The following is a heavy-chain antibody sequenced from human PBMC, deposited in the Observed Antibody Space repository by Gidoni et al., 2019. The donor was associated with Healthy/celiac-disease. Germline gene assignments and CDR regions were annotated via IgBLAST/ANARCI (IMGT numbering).Heavy chain of an antibody. CDR2: ISYDGSNK. V-gene: IGHV3-30*04. D-gene: IGHD1-26*01. CDR3: ASSLGELQGGWFDP. Sequence: QVQLVESGGGVVQPGRSLRLSCAASGFTFRSYAMHWVRQAPGKGLEWVAVISYDGSNKYYADSVKGRFTISRDNSKNTLYLQMNSLRAEDTAVYYCASSLGELQGGWFDPWGQGTLVTVSS. J-gene: IGHJ5*02. CDR1: GFTFRSYA.